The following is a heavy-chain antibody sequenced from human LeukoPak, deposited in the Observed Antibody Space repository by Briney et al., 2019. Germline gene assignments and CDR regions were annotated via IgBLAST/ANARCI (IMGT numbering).Heavy chain of an antibody. Sequence: VSVKVSCKASGYTFTSYDINWVRQATGQGLEWMGWMNPNSGNTGYAQKFQGRVTTTRNTSISTAYMELSSLRSEDTAVYYCARDRYYYDSSGYYYYYYGMDVWGQGTTVTVSS. CDR1: GYTFTSYD. D-gene: IGHD3-22*01. V-gene: IGHV1-8*01. CDR3: ARDRYYYDSSGYYYYYYGMDV. CDR2: MNPNSGNT. J-gene: IGHJ6*02.